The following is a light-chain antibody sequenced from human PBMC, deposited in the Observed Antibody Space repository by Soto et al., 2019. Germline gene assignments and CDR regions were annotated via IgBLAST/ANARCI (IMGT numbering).Light chain of an antibody. CDR2: DAS. V-gene: IGKV3-20*01. CDR3: QQYGSSPA. J-gene: IGKJ4*01. CDR1: QSVSSGY. Sequence: EIVLTQSPGTLSLSPGERATLSCRASQSVSSGYLAWYQHKPGQAPRLLIYDASSRATGIPDRFSGSGSGTDFTLTISRLPPEDFAVSYCQQYGSSPAFGGGTKVEIK.